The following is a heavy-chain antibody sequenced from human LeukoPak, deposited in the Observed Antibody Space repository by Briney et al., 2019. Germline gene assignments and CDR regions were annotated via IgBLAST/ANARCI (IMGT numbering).Heavy chain of an antibody. Sequence: PSEPLSLTCTVSGDPITSRDYYGHWGRQSPGKGLDWIGDINSKGGTCYNPSLKSHLTMSVRTSKNQFALKLMSVPAADRAVYYCARHTRGNNWFDPWGQGTLVTVSS. CDR1: GDPITSRDYY. J-gene: IGHJ5*02. D-gene: IGHD1-1*01. V-gene: IGHV4-39*01. CDR2: INSKGGT. CDR3: ARHTRGNNWFDP.